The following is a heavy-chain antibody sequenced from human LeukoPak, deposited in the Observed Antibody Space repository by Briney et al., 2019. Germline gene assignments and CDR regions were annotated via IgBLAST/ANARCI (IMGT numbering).Heavy chain of an antibody. D-gene: IGHD5-12*01. Sequence: PSETLSLTCAVYGGSFSGYYWSWIRQPPGKGLEWIGEINHSGSTNYNPSLKSRVTISVDTSKNQFSLKLSSVTAADTAVYYRAISGYHLFDYWGQGTLVTVSS. J-gene: IGHJ4*02. CDR2: INHSGST. CDR1: GGSFSGYY. V-gene: IGHV4-34*01. CDR3: AISGYHLFDY.